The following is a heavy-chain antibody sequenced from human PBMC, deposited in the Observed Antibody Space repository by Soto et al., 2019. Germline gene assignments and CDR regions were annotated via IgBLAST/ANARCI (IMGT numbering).Heavy chain of an antibody. J-gene: IGHJ4*02. Sequence: GGSLRLSCAASGFTFSSYGVHWVRQAPGKGLEWVASVSYDGSNKYYADSVKGRFTISRDNSKNTLYLQMNSLRAEDTAVYYCARDKRVLRFLEWSYYYDYWGQGSLVTVSS. CDR2: VSYDGSNK. D-gene: IGHD3-3*01. CDR3: ARDKRVLRFLEWSYYYDY. V-gene: IGHV3-30*03. CDR1: GFTFSSYG.